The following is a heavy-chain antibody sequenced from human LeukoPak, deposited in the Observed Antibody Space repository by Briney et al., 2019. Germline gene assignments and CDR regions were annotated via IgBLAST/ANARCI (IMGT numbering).Heavy chain of an antibody. CDR2: ISGSGGST. J-gene: IGHJ5*02. Sequence: GGSLRLSCAASGFTFSSYAMSWVRQAPGKGLEWVSAISGSGGSTYYADSVKGRFTISRDNSKNTLYLQMNSLRAEDTAVYYCARVPLNYDFWSGYRGHNWFDPWGQGTLVTVSS. V-gene: IGHV3-23*01. CDR3: ARVPLNYDFWSGYRGHNWFDP. CDR1: GFTFSSYA. D-gene: IGHD3-3*01.